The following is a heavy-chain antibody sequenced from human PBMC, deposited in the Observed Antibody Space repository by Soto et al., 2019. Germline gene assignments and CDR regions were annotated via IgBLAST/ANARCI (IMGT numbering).Heavy chain of an antibody. CDR1: GFTFSSYA. D-gene: IGHD3-3*01. J-gene: IGHJ4*02. Sequence: PGGSLRLSCAASGFTFSSYAMHWVRQAPGKGLEYVSAISSNGGSTYYANSVKGRFTISRDNSKNTLYLQMGSLRAEDMAVYYCARARLPEWLLYEFDYWGQGTLVTVSS. CDR2: ISSNGGST. V-gene: IGHV3-64*01. CDR3: ARARLPEWLLYEFDY.